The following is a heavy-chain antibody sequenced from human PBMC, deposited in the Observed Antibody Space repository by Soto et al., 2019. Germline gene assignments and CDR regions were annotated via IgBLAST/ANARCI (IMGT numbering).Heavy chain of an antibody. D-gene: IGHD3-9*01. Sequence: GASVKVSCKASGGTFSSYAISWVRQAPGQGLEWMGGIIPIFGTANYAQKFQGRVTITADKSTSTAYMELSSLRSEDTAVYYCARDRPPYYDILTGYYRRYYYGMDVWGQGTTVTVSS. CDR1: GGTFSSYA. J-gene: IGHJ6*02. CDR2: IIPIFGTA. V-gene: IGHV1-69*06. CDR3: ARDRPPYYDILTGYYRRYYYGMDV.